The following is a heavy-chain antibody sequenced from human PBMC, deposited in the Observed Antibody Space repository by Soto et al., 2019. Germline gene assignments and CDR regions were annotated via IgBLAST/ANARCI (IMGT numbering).Heavy chain of an antibody. J-gene: IGHJ4*02. CDR3: ARAVAVAADFDY. D-gene: IGHD6-19*01. Sequence: ASVKVSCKASGYTFTSYARHWVRQAPGQRLEWMGWINAGNGNTKYSQKFQGRVTITRDTSASTAYMELSSLRSEDTAVYYCARAVAVAADFDYWGQATLVTVSS. CDR1: GYTFTSYA. V-gene: IGHV1-3*01. CDR2: INAGNGNT.